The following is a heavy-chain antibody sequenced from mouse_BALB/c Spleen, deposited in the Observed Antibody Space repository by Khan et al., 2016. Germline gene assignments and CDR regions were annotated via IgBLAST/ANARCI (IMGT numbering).Heavy chain of an antibody. J-gene: IGHJ3*01. CDR2: INPSNGDT. CDR1: GYTFTSYH. CDR3: TREGAFAY. Sequence: QMQLQQPGAELVKPGASVKLSCKASGYTFTSYHMYWVKQRPGQGLEWIGGINPSNGDTKFNEKFKNKATVTVDKSSSTAYMQLSSLTSEDSAVYYCTREGAFAYWGQGTLVTVSA. V-gene: IGHV1S81*02.